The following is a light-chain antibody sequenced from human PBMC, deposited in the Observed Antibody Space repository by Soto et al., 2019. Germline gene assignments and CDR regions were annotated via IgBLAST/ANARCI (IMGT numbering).Light chain of an antibody. V-gene: IGKV1-5*01. J-gene: IGKJ1*01. Sequence: DIQMTQSPSSLSASVGDRVTITCRASQSISSYLNWYQQKPGKAPKLLIYDASTLQSGVPSRYSGSGSGTEFTLTISNLQPDDFATYYCQHYNSYSEAFGQGTKVDI. CDR3: QHYNSYSEA. CDR2: DAS. CDR1: QSISSY.